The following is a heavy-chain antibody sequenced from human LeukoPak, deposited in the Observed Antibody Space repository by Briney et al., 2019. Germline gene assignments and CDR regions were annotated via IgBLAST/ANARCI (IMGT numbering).Heavy chain of an antibody. CDR3: ARDYGYYDFWSGSRAFDI. CDR2: INPNSGGT. Sequence: GASVKVSCKASGYTFTGYYMHWVRQAPGQGREWMGWINPNSGGTNYAQKFQGRVTMNRDKSSSTAYMELSRLRSEDTAVYYCARDYGYYDFWSGSRAFDIWGQGTMVTVSS. V-gene: IGHV1-2*02. CDR1: GYTFTGYY. D-gene: IGHD3-3*01. J-gene: IGHJ3*02.